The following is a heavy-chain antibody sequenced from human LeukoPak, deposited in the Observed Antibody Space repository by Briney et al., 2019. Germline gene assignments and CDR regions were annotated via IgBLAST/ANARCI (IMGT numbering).Heavy chain of an antibody. Sequence: GASVKVSCKASGYTFTGYYMHWVRQAPGQGLEWMGWINPNSGGTNYAQKFQGRVTMTRDTSISTAYMELSRLRSDDTAVYYCARGKEQVYYDSSGYYFGPQAFDIWGQGTMVTVSS. CDR2: INPNSGGT. V-gene: IGHV1-2*02. D-gene: IGHD3-22*01. J-gene: IGHJ3*02. CDR3: ARGKEQVYYDSSGYYFGPQAFDI. CDR1: GYTFTGYY.